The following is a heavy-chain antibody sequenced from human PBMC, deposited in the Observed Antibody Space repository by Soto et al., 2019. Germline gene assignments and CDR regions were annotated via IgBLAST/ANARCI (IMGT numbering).Heavy chain of an antibody. V-gene: IGHV3-74*03. CDR1: EFTFSSYW. CDR2: ISSDGRST. Sequence: EVQLEESGGGLVQPGGSLRLSCAASEFTFSSYWMYWVRQAQGKGLVWVSRISSDGRSTTYADSVKGRFTISRDNAKNTLYLQMNSLRAEDTAVYYCTRAFPATNYWYSDLWGRGTLVTVSS. D-gene: IGHD1-1*01. CDR3: TRAFPATNYWYSDL. J-gene: IGHJ2*01.